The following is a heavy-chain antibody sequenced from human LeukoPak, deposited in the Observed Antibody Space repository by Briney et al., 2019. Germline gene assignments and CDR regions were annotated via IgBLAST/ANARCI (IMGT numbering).Heavy chain of an antibody. J-gene: IGHJ5*02. Sequence: GASVKVSCKASGYTFTGYYVHWVRQAPGQGLEWMGWINPNSGGTDFAQKFQGRVTMTRDTPISTAYMELSRLRSDDTAVYYCARTPQWELLNWFDPWGQGTLVIVSS. CDR3: ARTPQWELLNWFDP. CDR1: GYTFTGYY. CDR2: INPNSGGT. V-gene: IGHV1-2*02. D-gene: IGHD1-26*01.